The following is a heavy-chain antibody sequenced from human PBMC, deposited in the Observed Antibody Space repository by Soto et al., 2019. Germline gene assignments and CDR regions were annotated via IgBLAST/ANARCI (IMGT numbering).Heavy chain of an antibody. CDR1: GFTFSSYA. V-gene: IGHV3-23*01. D-gene: IGHD3-10*01. J-gene: IGHJ4*02. Sequence: VGSLRLSCAASGFTFSSYAMSWVRQARGKGLEWVSAISGSGGSTYYADSVKGRFTISRDNSKNTLYLQMDSLRAEDTAVYYCAKGEVRGIIPSYFDYWGLGTLVTVSS. CDR2: ISGSGGST. CDR3: AKGEVRGIIPSYFDY.